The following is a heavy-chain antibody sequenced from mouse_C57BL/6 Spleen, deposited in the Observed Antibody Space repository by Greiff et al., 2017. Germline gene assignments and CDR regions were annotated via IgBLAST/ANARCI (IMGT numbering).Heavy chain of an antibody. CDR2: IDPANGNT. Sequence: VQLQQSVAELVRPGASVKLSCTASGYNFKNTYMHWVKQRPEQGLEWIGRIDPANGNTKYAPKFQGKATITADTSSNTAYLQLSSLTSEDAAIYYCAVITAVVARLDYWGQGTSVTVSA. J-gene: IGHJ4*01. CDR1: GYNFKNTY. CDR3: AVITAVVARLDY. V-gene: IGHV14-3*01. D-gene: IGHD1-1*01.